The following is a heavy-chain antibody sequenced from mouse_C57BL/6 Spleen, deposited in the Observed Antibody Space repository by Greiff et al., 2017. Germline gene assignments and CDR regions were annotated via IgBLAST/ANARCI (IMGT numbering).Heavy chain of an antibody. V-gene: IGHV5-17*01. CDR1: GFTFSDYG. D-gene: IGHD4-1*01. Sequence: EVHLVESGGGLVKPGGSLKLSCAASGFTFSDYGMHWVRQAPEKGLEWVAYISSGSSTIYYADTVKGRFTISRDNAKNTLFLQMTSLRSEDTAMYYCARWEGGNYYAMDYWGQGTSVTVSS. CDR2: ISSGSSTI. J-gene: IGHJ4*01. CDR3: ARWEGGNYYAMDY.